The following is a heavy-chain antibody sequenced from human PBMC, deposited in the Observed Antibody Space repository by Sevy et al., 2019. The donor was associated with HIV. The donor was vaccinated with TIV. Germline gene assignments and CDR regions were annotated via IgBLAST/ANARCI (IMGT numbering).Heavy chain of an antibody. D-gene: IGHD3-10*01. CDR3: ARSPLWFGETGGAFDI. Sequence: SETLSLTCTVSGGSISSSSYYWGWIRQPPGKGLEWIGCTYYSGSTYYNPSLKSRVTISVDTSKNQFSLKLSSVTAADTAVYYCARSPLWFGETGGAFDIWGQGTMVTVSS. V-gene: IGHV4-39*01. CDR1: GGSISSSSYY. J-gene: IGHJ3*02. CDR2: TYYSGST.